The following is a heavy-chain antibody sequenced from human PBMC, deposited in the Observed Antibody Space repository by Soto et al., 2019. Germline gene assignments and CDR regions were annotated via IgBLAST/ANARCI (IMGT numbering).Heavy chain of an antibody. V-gene: IGHV3-23*01. D-gene: IGHD2-15*01. J-gene: IGHJ3*02. CDR3: AKDLLLTPVVAARFGI. Sequence: QPGGSLRLSCAASGFTFSRYAMSWVRQAPGKGLERVSGISGSGGSTYYADSVKGRFTISRDNSKNTLYLQMNSLRAEDTAVYYCAKDLLLTPVVAARFGIWGQGTMVTVSS. CDR2: ISGSGGST. CDR1: GFTFSRYA.